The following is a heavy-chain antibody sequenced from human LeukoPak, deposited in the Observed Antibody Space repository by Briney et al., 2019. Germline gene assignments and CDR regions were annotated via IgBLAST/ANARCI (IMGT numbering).Heavy chain of an antibody. Sequence: PGGSLRLSCSASGFIFSRYPMHWVRQAPGKGLEYVSAISGNGGSTYYADSVKGRFTISRDNSKNTLYLQMSSLRTEDTAIYYCVKAQYDFWSGLDYWGQGTLVTVSS. V-gene: IGHV3-64D*09. CDR1: GFIFSRYP. CDR3: VKAQYDFWSGLDY. CDR2: ISGNGGST. J-gene: IGHJ4*02. D-gene: IGHD3-3*01.